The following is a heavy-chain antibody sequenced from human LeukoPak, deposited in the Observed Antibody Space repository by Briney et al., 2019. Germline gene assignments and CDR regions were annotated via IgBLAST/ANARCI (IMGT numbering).Heavy chain of an antibody. Sequence: SQTLSLTCTVSGGSISSGSYYWSWIRQPAGKGLEWIGRIYTSGSTNYNPSLKSRVTISVDTSKNQFSLKLSSVTAADTAVYYCATCSSTSCYGTFDYWGQGILVTVSS. CDR1: GGSISSGSYY. CDR3: ATCSSTSCYGTFDY. CDR2: IYTSGST. V-gene: IGHV4-61*02. D-gene: IGHD2-2*01. J-gene: IGHJ4*02.